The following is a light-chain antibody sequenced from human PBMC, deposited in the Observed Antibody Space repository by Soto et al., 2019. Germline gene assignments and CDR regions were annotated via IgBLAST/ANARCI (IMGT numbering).Light chain of an antibody. Sequence: QSALTQPASVSGSPGQSITISCTGTSSDVGSYNLVSWYQQHPGKAPKLMIYEGSKRPSGVSNRFSGSKSGNPASLTISGLQAEDEADYYCCSYAGSSTPYVFGTGTKVTVL. V-gene: IGLV2-23*01. J-gene: IGLJ1*01. CDR1: SSDVGSYNL. CDR2: EGS. CDR3: CSYAGSSTPYV.